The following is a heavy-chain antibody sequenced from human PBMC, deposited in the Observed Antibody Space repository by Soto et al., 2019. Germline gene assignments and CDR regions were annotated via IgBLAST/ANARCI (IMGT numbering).Heavy chain of an antibody. Sequence: QVQLVQSGAEVKKPGSSVKVSCKASGGTFSSYAISWVRQAPGQGLEWMGGIIPIFGTANYAQEFQGRVTITADASTSKADMELSSLRSEDTAVYYCARAPYYYGSGSYSYFDYWGQGTLVTVSS. CDR3: ARAPYYYGSGSYSYFDY. V-gene: IGHV1-69*01. CDR1: GGTFSSYA. J-gene: IGHJ4*02. CDR2: IIPIFGTA. D-gene: IGHD3-10*01.